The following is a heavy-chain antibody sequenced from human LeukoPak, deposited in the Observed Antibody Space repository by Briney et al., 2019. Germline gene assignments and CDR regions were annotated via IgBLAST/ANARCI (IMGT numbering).Heavy chain of an antibody. CDR3: ARDADGSGWFFDY. Sequence: ASVKVSCKASGYTFTGYYMHWVRQAPGQGLEWMGWINPNSGGTNYAQKFQGRVTMTRDTSISTAYMELSRLRSDYTAVYYCARDADGSGWFFDYWGQGTLVTVSS. J-gene: IGHJ4*02. D-gene: IGHD6-19*01. CDR1: GYTFTGYY. V-gene: IGHV1-2*02. CDR2: INPNSGGT.